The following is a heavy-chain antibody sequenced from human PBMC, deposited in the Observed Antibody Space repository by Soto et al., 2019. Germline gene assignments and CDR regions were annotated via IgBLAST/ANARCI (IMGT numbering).Heavy chain of an antibody. CDR2: INPSGGST. D-gene: IGHD2-2*01. CDR3: ASSAMARPDYYYGMDV. Sequence: GASVKVSCKASGYTFTSYYMHWVRQAPGQGLEWMGIINPSGGSTSYAQKFQGRVTMTRDTSTSTVYMELSSLRSNDTAVYYCASSAMARPDYYYGMDVWGQGTTVTVSS. J-gene: IGHJ6*02. CDR1: GYTFTSYY. V-gene: IGHV1-46*01.